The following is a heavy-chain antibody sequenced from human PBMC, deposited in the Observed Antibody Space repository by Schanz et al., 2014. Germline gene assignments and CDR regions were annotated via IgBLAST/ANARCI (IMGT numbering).Heavy chain of an antibody. CDR1: GGTFSSYT. D-gene: IGHD5-18*01. CDR2: ISPYNGNT. V-gene: IGHV1-18*01. Sequence: QVHLVQSGAEVKKPGSSVKVSCKLSGGTFSSYTISWMRQAPGQGLEWMGWISPYNGNTNYAQKLQGRVTMTADTSTGTAYMELRSLRSDDTALYYCTRGGYSYALSAFDIWGQGTMVTVSS. CDR3: TRGGYSYALSAFDI. J-gene: IGHJ3*02.